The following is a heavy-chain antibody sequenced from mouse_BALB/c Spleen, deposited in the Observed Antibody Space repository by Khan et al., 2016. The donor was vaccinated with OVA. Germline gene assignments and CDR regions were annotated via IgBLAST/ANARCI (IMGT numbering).Heavy chain of an antibody. CDR2: ISSGGDYT. Sequence: EVQGVESGGDLVKPGGSLKLSCAASGFIFSSYSMSWVRQTPDKRLEWVATISSGGDYTYYPDSVKGRFTISRDDAKNTLYLQMSSLKSEDTAIYYCASHLTGSVAYWGQGTLVTVSA. D-gene: IGHD4-1*01. CDR3: ASHLTGSVAY. J-gene: IGHJ3*01. V-gene: IGHV5-6*01. CDR1: GFIFSSYS.